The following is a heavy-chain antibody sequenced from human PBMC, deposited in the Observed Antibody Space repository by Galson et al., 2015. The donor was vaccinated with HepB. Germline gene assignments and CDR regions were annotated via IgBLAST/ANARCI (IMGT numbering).Heavy chain of an antibody. CDR1: GFTFSSYS. Sequence: SLRLSCAASGFTFSSYSMNWVRQAPGKGLEWVSSISSSSSYIYYADSVKGRFTISRDNAKNSLYLQMNSLRAEDTAVYYCAREIYGDYALDYWGQGTLVTVSS. CDR2: ISSSSSYI. V-gene: IGHV3-21*01. CDR3: AREIYGDYALDY. J-gene: IGHJ4*02. D-gene: IGHD4-17*01.